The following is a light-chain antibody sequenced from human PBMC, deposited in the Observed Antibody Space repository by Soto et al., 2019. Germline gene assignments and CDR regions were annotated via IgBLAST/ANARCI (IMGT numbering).Light chain of an antibody. CDR1: SSDVGGYNY. Sequence: QSVLTQPPSASGSPGQSVTISCTGTSSDVGGYNYVSWYQQHPGKAPKLMIYEVSKRPSGVPDRFSGPKSGNTASLTVSGLQAEDEADYYCSSYAGSNNDYVFGTGTKVTVL. V-gene: IGLV2-8*01. J-gene: IGLJ1*01. CDR2: EVS. CDR3: SSYAGSNNDYV.